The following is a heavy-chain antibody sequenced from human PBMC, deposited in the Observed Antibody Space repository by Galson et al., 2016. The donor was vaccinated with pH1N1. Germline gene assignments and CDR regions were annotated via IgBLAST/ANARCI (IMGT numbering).Heavy chain of an antibody. J-gene: IGHJ4*02. CDR3: ATNAFDY. V-gene: IGHV1-3*04. CDR1: GYTFTTYA. Sequence: SVKVSCKASGYTFTTYAVHWVRQAPGQGLEWMGWIHTGTGDTRYSPKFQGRVTLTRDTSATTTYLELRGLGFQDTAVFYCATNAFDYWGQGALVTVSP. CDR2: IHTGTGDT.